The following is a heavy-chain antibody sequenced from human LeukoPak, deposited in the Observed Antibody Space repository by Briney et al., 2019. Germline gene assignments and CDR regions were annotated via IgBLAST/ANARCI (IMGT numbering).Heavy chain of an antibody. CDR1: GGSISSGSYY. CDR3: ARGTYYPRTDAFDI. D-gene: IGHD3-10*01. Sequence: SQTLSLTCTVSGGSISSGSYYWSWIRQPAGKGLEWIGRIYTSGSTNYNPSLKSRVTISVDTFKNQFSLKLSSVTAADTAVYYCARGTYYPRTDAFDIWGQGTMVTVSS. CDR2: IYTSGST. V-gene: IGHV4-61*02. J-gene: IGHJ3*02.